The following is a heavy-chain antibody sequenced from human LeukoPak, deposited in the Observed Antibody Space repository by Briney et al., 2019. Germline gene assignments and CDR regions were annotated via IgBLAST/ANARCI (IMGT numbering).Heavy chain of an antibody. CDR3: ARIVPDHIEMATESY. CDR1: GFTFSTFS. J-gene: IGHJ4*02. Sequence: GGSLRLSCAASGFTFSTFSMNWVRQAPGKGLEWVSYIGSSSTPIYYADSVMGRFTISRDNAKNSLYLQIDSLRVEDTAVYYCARIVPDHIEMATESYWGQGTLVTVSS. D-gene: IGHD5-24*01. V-gene: IGHV3-48*01. CDR2: IGSSSTPI.